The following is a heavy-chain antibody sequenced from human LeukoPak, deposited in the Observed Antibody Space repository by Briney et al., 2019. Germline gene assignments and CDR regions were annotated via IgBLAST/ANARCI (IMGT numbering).Heavy chain of an antibody. CDR3: ARDSCSSTSCKGRFDP. CDR2: ISAYNGNT. J-gene: IGHJ5*02. V-gene: IGHV1-18*01. CDR1: GYSFTSYG. Sequence: GESLKISCKGSGYSFTSYGISWVRQAPGQGLEWMGWISAYNGNTDYAQKLQGRVTMTTDTSTSTAYMELRSLRSDDTAVYYCARDSCSSTSCKGRFDPWGQGTLVTVSS. D-gene: IGHD2-2*01.